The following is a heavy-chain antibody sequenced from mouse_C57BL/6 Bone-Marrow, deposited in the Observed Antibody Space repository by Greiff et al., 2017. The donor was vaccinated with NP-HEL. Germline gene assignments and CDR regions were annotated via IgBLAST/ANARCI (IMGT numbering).Heavy chain of an antibody. J-gene: IGHJ2*01. CDR3: ARHTKGYDYPDY. D-gene: IGHD2-4*01. CDR2: ISSGGSYT. V-gene: IGHV5-6*02. Sequence: DVKLVESGGDLVKPGGSLKLSCAASGFTLSSYGMSWVRQTPDKRLEWVATISSGGSYTYYPDSVKGRFTISRDNAKNTLYLQMSSLKSEDTAMYYCARHTKGYDYPDYWGQGTTLTVSS. CDR1: GFTLSSYG.